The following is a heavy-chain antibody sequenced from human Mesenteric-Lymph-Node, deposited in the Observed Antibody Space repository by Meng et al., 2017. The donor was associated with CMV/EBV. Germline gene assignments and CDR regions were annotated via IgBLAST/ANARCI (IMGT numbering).Heavy chain of an antibody. V-gene: IGHV4-59*01. D-gene: IGHD3-16*01. CDR1: GGSISNYY. Sequence: SETLSLTCTVSGGSISNYYWSWIRQPPGKGLEWIGYIFYSGNTNYNPSLKSRVTISVDTSKNQFSLKLRSVTAADTAVYFCASGDFYVNWFDPWGQGTLVTVSS. CDR3: ASGDFYVNWFDP. CDR2: IFYSGNT. J-gene: IGHJ5*02.